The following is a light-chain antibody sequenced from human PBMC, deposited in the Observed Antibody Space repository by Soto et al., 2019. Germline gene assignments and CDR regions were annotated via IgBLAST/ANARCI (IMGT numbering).Light chain of an antibody. CDR3: TSYTGSSLYV. J-gene: IGLJ1*01. CDR2: DVG. CDR1: SSDVGGYNY. Sequence: QSVLTQPASVSGSPGQSITISCTGTSSDVGGYNYVSWYQQHPGKAPKLMIYDVGNRPSGVSSRFSGSKSGNTASLTISGLQAEDEADYYCTSYTGSSLYVFGTGTKLTVL. V-gene: IGLV2-14*01.